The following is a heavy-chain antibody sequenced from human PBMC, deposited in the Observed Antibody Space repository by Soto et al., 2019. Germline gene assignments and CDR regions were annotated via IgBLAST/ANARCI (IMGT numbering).Heavy chain of an antibody. CDR2: ISYDGSNK. CDR1: GGSCSSYG. J-gene: IGHJ4*02. V-gene: IGHV3-30*18. Sequence: PVGSVRLASAASGGSCSSYGMHWVRQDPGKGLEWVAVISYDGSNKYYADSVKGRFTISRDNSKNTLYLQMNSLRAEDTAVYYCAKGEGIAAAGYWAQGTLVTVSS. CDR3: AKGEGIAAAGY. D-gene: IGHD6-13*01.